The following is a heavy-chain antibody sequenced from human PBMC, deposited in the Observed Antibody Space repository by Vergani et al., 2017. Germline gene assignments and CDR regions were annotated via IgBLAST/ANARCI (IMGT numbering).Heavy chain of an antibody. CDR1: GGSISSSSYY. J-gene: IGHJ3*02. CDR2: IYYSGST. V-gene: IGHV4-39*01. Sequence: QLQLQESGPGLVKPSETLSLTCTVSGGSISSSSYYWGWIRQPPGKGLEWIGSIYYSGSTYYNPSLKRRVTISVDTSKNQFSLKLSSVTAADTAVYYCARPPVEMATENDAFDIWGQGTMVTVSS. CDR3: ARPPVEMATENDAFDI. D-gene: IGHD5-24*01.